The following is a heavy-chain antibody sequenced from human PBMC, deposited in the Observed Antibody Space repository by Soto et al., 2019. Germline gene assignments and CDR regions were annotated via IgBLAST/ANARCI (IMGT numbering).Heavy chain of an antibody. CDR1: GFTFRTYA. Sequence: GGSPTLSSAPFGFTFRTYAMSWVSQAPGKELEWVSAISGSGGSTYYADSVKGRFTISRDNSKNTLYLQMNSLRAEDTAVYYCAIPQLVHSWGQGTLVTVSS. D-gene: IGHD6-13*01. V-gene: IGHV3-23*01. J-gene: IGHJ4*02. CDR3: AIPQLVHS. CDR2: ISGSGGST.